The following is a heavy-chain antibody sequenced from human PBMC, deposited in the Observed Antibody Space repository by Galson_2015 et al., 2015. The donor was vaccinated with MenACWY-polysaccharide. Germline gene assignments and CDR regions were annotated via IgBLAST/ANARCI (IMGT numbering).Heavy chain of an antibody. J-gene: IGHJ2*01. Sequence: LRLSCAASGFTFSSFWMSWVRQAPGKGLEWVAIIKQDGREKYYVDSVKGRFSISRDNAKNSLYLQMNSLRSEDTAVYYCARDPLDSSGYTRGSVFDLWGRGTLVTVSS. D-gene: IGHD3-22*01. CDR3: ARDPLDSSGYTRGSVFDL. CDR1: GFTFSSFW. V-gene: IGHV3-7*01. CDR2: IKQDGREK.